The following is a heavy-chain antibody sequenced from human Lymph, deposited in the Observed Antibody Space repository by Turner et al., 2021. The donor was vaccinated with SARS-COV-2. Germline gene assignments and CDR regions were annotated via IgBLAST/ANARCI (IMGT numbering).Heavy chain of an antibody. CDR2: ISYDGSNK. D-gene: IGHD3-3*01. CDR3: ARDDREFWSGYYTHYYYYGMDV. J-gene: IGHJ6*02. CDR1: GFTCSSYA. V-gene: IGHV3-30*04. Sequence: QVQLVESGGGVVQPGRSLRLSCAASGFTCSSYAMPWVRQAPGKGLEWVAVISYDGSNKNNADSVKGRFTISRDNSKNTLYLQMNSLRAEDTAVYYCARDDREFWSGYYTHYYYYGMDVWGQGTTVTVSS.